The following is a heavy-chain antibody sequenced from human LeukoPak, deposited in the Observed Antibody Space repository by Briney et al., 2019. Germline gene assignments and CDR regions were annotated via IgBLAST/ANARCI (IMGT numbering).Heavy chain of an antibody. J-gene: IGHJ4*02. CDR2: ISDNGGST. D-gene: IGHD3-9*01. Sequence: GGSLRLSCAASGFTFNNYAMSWVRQAPGKGLEWVSAISDNGGSTYYADSVKGRFTISRVNSKNTLYLQMNSLRAEDTAMYYCAKESYYDILTGYSHYWGQGTLVTVSS. CDR3: AKESYYDILTGYSHY. CDR1: GFTFNNYA. V-gene: IGHV3-23*01.